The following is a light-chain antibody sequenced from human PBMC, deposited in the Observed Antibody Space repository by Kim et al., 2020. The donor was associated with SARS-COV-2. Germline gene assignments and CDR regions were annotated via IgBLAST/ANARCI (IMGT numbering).Light chain of an antibody. J-gene: IGKJ1*01. CDR1: QRVSSSY. CDR3: QQYGSSSWT. V-gene: IGKV3-20*01. CDR2: GAS. Sequence: FPGERATLSCRASQRVSSSYLAWYQQKPGQAPRLLIHGASSRATGIPDRFSGSGSGTEFTLTISRLEPEDFAVYYCQQYGSSSWTFGQGTKVEVK.